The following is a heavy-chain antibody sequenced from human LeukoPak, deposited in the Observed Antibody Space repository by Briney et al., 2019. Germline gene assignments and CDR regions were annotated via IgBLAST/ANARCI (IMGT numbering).Heavy chain of an antibody. CDR1: GGSISSYY. CDR3: ARFGVVIS. Sequence: PSETLSLTCTVSGGSISSYYWSWVRQPPGKGLEWIGYIYYSGSTNYNPSLKSRVTISVDTSKNQFSLKLSSATAADTAVYYCARFGVVISWGQGTLVTVSS. J-gene: IGHJ5*02. V-gene: IGHV4-59*08. CDR2: IYYSGST. D-gene: IGHD3-3*01.